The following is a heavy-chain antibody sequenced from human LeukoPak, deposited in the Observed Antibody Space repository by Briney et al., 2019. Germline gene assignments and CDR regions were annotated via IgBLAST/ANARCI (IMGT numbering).Heavy chain of an antibody. D-gene: IGHD6-13*01. J-gene: IGHJ4*02. V-gene: IGHV3-21*01. CDR1: GFTFSSYS. CDR2: ISGSSSYI. Sequence: GGSLRLSCAASGFTFSSYSMNWVRQAPGKGLEWVSSISGSSSYIYYADSVKGRFTISRDNAKNSLYLQMNSLRAEDTAVYYCARDRAAAGYNWGQGTLVTVSS. CDR3: ARDRAAAGYN.